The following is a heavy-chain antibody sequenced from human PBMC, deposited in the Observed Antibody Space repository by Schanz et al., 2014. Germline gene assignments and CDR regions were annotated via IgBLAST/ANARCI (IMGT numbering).Heavy chain of an antibody. D-gene: IGHD5-18*01. CDR1: GFIFNGAY. Sequence: EIHLVESGGGLVMPGGSLRLSCAASGFIFNGAYMTWVRQAPGKGLEWVARILFKTDGGPETDYAAPVKGRFTISRHDVENMLFLQMNSLKIEDTAVYYCATDDAGYLHYWGQGTLVTVSS. J-gene: IGHJ4*02. V-gene: IGHV3-15*01. CDR2: ILFKTDGGPET. CDR3: ATDDAGYLHY.